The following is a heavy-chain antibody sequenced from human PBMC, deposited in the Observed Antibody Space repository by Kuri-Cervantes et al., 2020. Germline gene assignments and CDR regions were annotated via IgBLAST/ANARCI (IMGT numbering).Heavy chain of an antibody. CDR1: GFIFSNYS. Sequence: GGSLRLPFAASGFIFSNYSMNWVRQAPGKGLEWVSSISTTGSHTYYADAMKGRFTISRDNAKNSLYLQMNSLRAGDTAVYYCARGRDDYHTSGFPYYFDSWGQGTQVTVSS. CDR3: ARGRDDYHTSGFPYYFDS. J-gene: IGHJ4*02. CDR2: ISTTGSHT. V-gene: IGHV3-21*01. D-gene: IGHD3-22*01.